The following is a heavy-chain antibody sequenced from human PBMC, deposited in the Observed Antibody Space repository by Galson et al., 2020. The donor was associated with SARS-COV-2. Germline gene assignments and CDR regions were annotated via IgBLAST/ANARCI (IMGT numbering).Heavy chain of an antibody. Sequence: GESLKISCAVSGFIFNSYTMTWVRQAPGKGPEWVSSISSNSEYIYYVDSLKGRFTISRDNAKNSLYLQMNSLRAEDTAVYYCAREASWAMFGMDVWGQGTTVTVSS. CDR1: GFIFNSYT. CDR2: ISSNSEYI. D-gene: IGHD1-26*01. CDR3: AREASWAMFGMDV. J-gene: IGHJ6*02. V-gene: IGHV3-21*06.